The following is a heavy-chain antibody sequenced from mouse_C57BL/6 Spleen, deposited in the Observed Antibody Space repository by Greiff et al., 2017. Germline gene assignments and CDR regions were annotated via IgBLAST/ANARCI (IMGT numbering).Heavy chain of an antibody. CDR2: INPYNGDT. CDR3: ARSDYDGVYYAMDY. Sequence: EVQVVESGPELVKPGDSVKISCKASGYSFTGYFMNWVMQSHGKSLEWIGRINPYNGDTFYNQKFKGKATLTVDKSSSTAHMELRSLTSEDSAVYYCARSDYDGVYYAMDYWGQGTSVTVSS. V-gene: IGHV1-20*01. D-gene: IGHD2-4*01. CDR1: GYSFTGYF. J-gene: IGHJ4*01.